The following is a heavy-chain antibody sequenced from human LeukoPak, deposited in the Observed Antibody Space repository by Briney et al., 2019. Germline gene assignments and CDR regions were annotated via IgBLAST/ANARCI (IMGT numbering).Heavy chain of an antibody. CDR3: ARIQGNGYYGWDFFDY. J-gene: IGHJ4*02. CDR1: GGSINNGDNY. V-gene: IGHV4-30-4*01. D-gene: IGHD6-25*01. CDR2: IYYRGTA. Sequence: SETLSLTCTVSGGSINNGDNYWGWIRQPPGKGLEWIGFIYYRGTAYYSASLKSRVTISIDTSRNQFPLRLNSVTAADTATYFCARIQGNGYYGWDFFDYWGQGLPVTVSS.